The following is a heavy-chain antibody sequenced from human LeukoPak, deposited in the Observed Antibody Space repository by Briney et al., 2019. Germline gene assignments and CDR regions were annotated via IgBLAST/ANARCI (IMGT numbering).Heavy chain of an antibody. J-gene: IGHJ4*02. CDR3: ARGSGYDFWSGQVFDY. D-gene: IGHD3-3*01. V-gene: IGHV1-69*01. Sequence: SVKVSCKASGGTFSSYAISWVRQAPGQGLEWMGGIIPIFGTANYAQKFQGRVTITADESTSTAYMELSSLRSEDTAVYYCARGSGYDFWSGQVFDYWGQGTLVTVSS. CDR2: IIPIFGTA. CDR1: GGTFSSYA.